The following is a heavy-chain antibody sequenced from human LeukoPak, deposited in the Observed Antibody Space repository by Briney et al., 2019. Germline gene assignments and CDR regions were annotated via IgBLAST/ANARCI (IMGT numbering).Heavy chain of an antibody. V-gene: IGHV4-4*09. CDR3: ARQGDGEDAFDI. D-gene: IGHD5-24*01. CDR1: GGSISSYY. J-gene: IGHJ3*02. CDR2: IYTRGST. Sequence: SETLSLTCTVSGGSISSYYWSWIRQPPGKGLEWIGYIYTRGSTNYNTSLKSRVTISVDTSKNQFSLKLISVTAADTAVYYWARQGDGEDAFDIWGQGTMVTVSS.